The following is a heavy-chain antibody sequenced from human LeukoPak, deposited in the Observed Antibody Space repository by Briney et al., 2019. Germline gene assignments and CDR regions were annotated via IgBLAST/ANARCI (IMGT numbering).Heavy chain of an antibody. J-gene: IGHJ4*02. CDR2: INDDGTTT. CDR3: TRGGFYYDSSGYFPHFFDS. CDR1: GFTFSSYW. Sequence: GGSLRLSCAASGFTFSSYWMHWVRQGPGKGLVWVAHINDDGTTTGYAEFAEGRFTISRGDAENTLYLQISSLRAEDTALYYCTRGGFYYDSSGYFPHFFDSWGQGTLVTVSS. V-gene: IGHV3-74*01. D-gene: IGHD3-22*01.